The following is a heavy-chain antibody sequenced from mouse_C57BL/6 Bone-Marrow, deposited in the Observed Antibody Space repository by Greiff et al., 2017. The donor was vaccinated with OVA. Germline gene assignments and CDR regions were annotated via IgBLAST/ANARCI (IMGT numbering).Heavy chain of an antibody. D-gene: IGHD2-4*01. CDR2: ISPLDGST. CDR1: GYTFTDHT. V-gene: IGHV1-78*01. Sequence: VQRQQSDAELVKPGASVKISCKVSGYTFTDHTIHWMKQSHAPCMEWIGYISPLDGSTKYNEKFKGKATLTADKSSSTAYMQLNSLTSEDSAVYFCARYDYWFAYWGQGTLVTVSA. J-gene: IGHJ3*01. CDR3: ARYDYWFAY.